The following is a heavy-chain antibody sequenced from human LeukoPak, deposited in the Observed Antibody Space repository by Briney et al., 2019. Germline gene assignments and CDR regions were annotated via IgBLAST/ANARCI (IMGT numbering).Heavy chain of an antibody. V-gene: IGHV3-48*01. Sequence: GSLRLSCAASGFTFSSYSMNWVRQAPGKGLEWVSYISSSSSTIYYADSVKGRFTISRDNAKNSLYLQMNSLRAEDTAVYYCARVFVDTAMDYWGQGTLVTVSS. J-gene: IGHJ4*02. CDR3: ARVFVDTAMDY. D-gene: IGHD5-18*01. CDR2: ISSSSSTI. CDR1: GFTFSSYS.